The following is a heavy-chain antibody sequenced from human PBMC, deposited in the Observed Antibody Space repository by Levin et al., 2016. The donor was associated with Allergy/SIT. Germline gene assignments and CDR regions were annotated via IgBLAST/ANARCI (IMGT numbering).Heavy chain of an antibody. V-gene: IGHV1-69*13. CDR1: GGTFSSYA. J-gene: IGHJ5*02. CDR3: ASLFGGSYPQTNWFDP. D-gene: IGHD1-26*01. Sequence: SVKVSCKASGGTFSSYAISWVRQAPGQGLEWMGGIIPIFGTANYAQKFQGRVTITADESTSTAYMELSSLRSEDTAVYYCASLFGGSYPQTNWFDPWGQGTLVTVSS. CDR2: IIPIFGTA.